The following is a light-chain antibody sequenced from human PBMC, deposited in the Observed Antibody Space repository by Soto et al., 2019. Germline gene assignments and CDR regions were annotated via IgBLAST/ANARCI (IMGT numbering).Light chain of an antibody. CDR3: SSYTTTITV. V-gene: IGLV2-14*01. J-gene: IGLJ2*01. Sequence: GVSNRFSGSKSDNTASLTISGLQAEDEADYYCSSYTTTITVFGGGTQLTVL.